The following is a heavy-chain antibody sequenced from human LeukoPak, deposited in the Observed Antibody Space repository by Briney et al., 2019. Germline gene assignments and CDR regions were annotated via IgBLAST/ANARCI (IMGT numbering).Heavy chain of an antibody. CDR2: INHSGST. V-gene: IGHV4-34*01. J-gene: IGHJ4*02. CDR1: GGSFSGYY. D-gene: IGHD4-23*01. CDR3: ARFPVGGFDY. Sequence: SETLSFTCAVYGGSFSGYYWSWIRQPPGKGLEWIGEINHSGSTNYNPSLKSRVTVSVDASKNQFSLKLSSVTAADTAVYYCARFPVGGFDYWGQGTLVSLSS.